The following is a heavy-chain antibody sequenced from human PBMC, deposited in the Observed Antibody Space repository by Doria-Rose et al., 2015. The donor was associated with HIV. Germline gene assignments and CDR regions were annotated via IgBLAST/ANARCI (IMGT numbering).Heavy chain of an antibody. D-gene: IGHD6-13*01. Sequence: SGPVLVKPTETLTLTCTVSGVSLSSPGMGVSWIRQPPGKALEWLATNFSDDERSYKTSLKSRLTISRGNSKSQVVLTMTDMDPVDTATYYCARIKSSRWYHKYYFDFWGQGTLVIVSA. V-gene: IGHV2-26*01. CDR2: NFSDDER. J-gene: IGHJ4*02. CDR3: ARIKSSRWYHKYYFDF. CDR1: GVSLSSPGMG.